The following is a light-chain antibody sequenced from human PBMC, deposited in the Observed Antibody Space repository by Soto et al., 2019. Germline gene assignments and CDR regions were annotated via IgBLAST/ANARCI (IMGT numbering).Light chain of an antibody. CDR3: QKYNSATLT. CDR1: QSISSW. Sequence: DIQMTQSPFTLSASVGDRVTITCRASQSISSWLAWCQQKPGKGPKLLIYKASTLESGVPSNFSGSGSGTDFTLTISSLQPEDVATYYCQKYNSATLTFGGGTKVDIK. V-gene: IGKV1-5*03. CDR2: KAS. J-gene: IGKJ4*01.